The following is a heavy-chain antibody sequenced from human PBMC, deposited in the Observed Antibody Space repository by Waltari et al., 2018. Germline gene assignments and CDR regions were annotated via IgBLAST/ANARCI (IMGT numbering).Heavy chain of an antibody. Sequence: QVQLVQSGAEVKKPGSSVKVSCKASGGTFSSYAISWVRQAPGQGLEWMGGIIPIFGTANYAQKFQGRVTSTADESTSTADMELSSLRSEDTAVYYCARSPAQPRATLYYFDYWGQGTLVTVSS. D-gene: IGHD5-12*01. CDR1: GGTFSSYA. CDR2: IIPIFGTA. CDR3: ARSPAQPRATLYYFDY. V-gene: IGHV1-69*01. J-gene: IGHJ4*02.